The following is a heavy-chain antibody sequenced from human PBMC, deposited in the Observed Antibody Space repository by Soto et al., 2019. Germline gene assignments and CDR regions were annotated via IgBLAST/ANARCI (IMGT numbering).Heavy chain of an antibody. CDR1: GGSINGYY. CDR3: ARDGYLDY. CDR2: IYYSGST. V-gene: IGHV4-59*12. Sequence: NPSETLSLTCTVTGGSINGYYWTWIRQPPGKGLEWIGYIYYSGSTTYNPSLKSRVTISVDTAKSQFSLNLRSVTAADTAVYYCARDGYLDYWGQGILVTVSS. J-gene: IGHJ4*02.